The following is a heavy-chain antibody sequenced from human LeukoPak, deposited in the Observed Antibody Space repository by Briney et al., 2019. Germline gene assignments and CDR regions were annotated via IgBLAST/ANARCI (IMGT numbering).Heavy chain of an antibody. V-gene: IGHV5-51*01. D-gene: IGHD1-1*01. CDR3: GRLMPEGTFDF. J-gene: IGHJ4*02. Sequence: GESLKISCKGSGYSFTSYWIGWVRQMPEKGLEWMGIIYPGDSDTRYSPSFQGQVTISVDKSISTAYLQWNSLKASDTAMYYCGRLMPEGTFDFWGQGTLVSVSS. CDR1: GYSFTSYW. CDR2: IYPGDSDT.